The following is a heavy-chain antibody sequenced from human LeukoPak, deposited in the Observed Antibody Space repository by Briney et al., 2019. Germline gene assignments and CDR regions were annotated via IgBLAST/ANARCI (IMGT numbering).Heavy chain of an antibody. V-gene: IGHV4-39*01. Sequence: SETLSLTCSISGGSICGSGYSWAWIRQPPGKGLEWIGRTYYTGSSHYNSSLTSRVTMSVDTSKNQFSLKLSSVTAADTAVYYCASPLGGFDNWGQGTLVTVSS. D-gene: IGHD3-16*01. CDR1: GGSICGSGYS. J-gene: IGHJ4*02. CDR3: ASPLGGFDN. CDR2: TYYTGSS.